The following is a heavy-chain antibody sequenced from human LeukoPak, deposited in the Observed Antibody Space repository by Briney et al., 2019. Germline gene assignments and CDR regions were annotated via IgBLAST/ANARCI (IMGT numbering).Heavy chain of an antibody. CDR3: ARHCCSGPAKRVFDI. Sequence: SETLSLTCTVSGGSIISSDYHWGWVRQPPGKGLEWIGTISYSGNTDYNPSLRSRVTISVDTSNNQFSLRLGSVTAADTAVYHCARHCCSGPAKRVFDIWGKGTMVTVSS. V-gene: IGHV4-39*01. J-gene: IGHJ3*02. CDR2: ISYSGNT. D-gene: IGHD2-15*01. CDR1: GGSIISSDYH.